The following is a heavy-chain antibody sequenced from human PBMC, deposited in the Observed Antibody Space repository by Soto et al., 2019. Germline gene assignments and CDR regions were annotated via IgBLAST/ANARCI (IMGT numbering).Heavy chain of an antibody. V-gene: IGHV3-30*18. CDR2: ISYDGSNK. J-gene: IGHJ5*02. CDR1: GFTFSSYG. Sequence: GGSLRLSCAASGFTFSSYGRHWVRQAPGKGLEWVAVISYDGSNKYYADSVKGRFTISRDNSKNTLYLQMNSLRAEDTAVYYCAKAVYGSGSYYNWFDPWGQGTLVTVSS. D-gene: IGHD3-10*01. CDR3: AKAVYGSGSYYNWFDP.